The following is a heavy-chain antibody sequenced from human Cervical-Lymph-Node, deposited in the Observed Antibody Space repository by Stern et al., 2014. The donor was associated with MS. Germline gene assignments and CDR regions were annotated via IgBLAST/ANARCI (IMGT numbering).Heavy chain of an antibody. Sequence: QVQLVQSGAEVRKPGASVKVSCKASGYIFTNYYMHWVRQAPGKGLLWMGIINPSGGSTTYTQTFQGRVTVTRDTSTSTVYMELSSLRSEDTAVYYCARADREYSSAYYFDYWGQGTLVTVSS. D-gene: IGHD3-16*01. CDR2: INPSGGST. CDR1: GYIFTNYY. CDR3: ARADREYSSAYYFDY. V-gene: IGHV1-46*03. J-gene: IGHJ4*02.